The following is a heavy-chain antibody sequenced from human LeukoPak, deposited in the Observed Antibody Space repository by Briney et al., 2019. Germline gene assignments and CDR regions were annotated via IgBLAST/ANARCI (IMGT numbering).Heavy chain of an antibody. Sequence: SQTLSLTCAISGDSVSSNSAAWNWIRQSPSRGLEWLGRTYYRSKWYNDYAVSVKSRITINPDTSKNQFSLQLNSVTPEDTAGYYCARGSLVRGVRGFSYGFYRYWGQGTLVTVSS. CDR2: TYYRSKWYN. D-gene: IGHD5-18*01. J-gene: IGHJ4*02. CDR1: GDSVSSNSAA. V-gene: IGHV6-1*01. CDR3: ARGSLVRGVRGFSYGFYRY.